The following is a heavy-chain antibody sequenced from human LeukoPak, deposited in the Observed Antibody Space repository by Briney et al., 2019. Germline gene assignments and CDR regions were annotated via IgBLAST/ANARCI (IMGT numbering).Heavy chain of an antibody. CDR3: ARDQATMGRGVILPDSNWFDP. D-gene: IGHD3-10*01. Sequence: PSETLSLTCTVSGGSISSYYWSWIRQPAGKGLEWIGRIYTSGSTNYNPSLKSRVTMSVDTPQNQFSLKLRSVTAADTAVYYCARDQATMGRGVILPDSNWFDPWGQGTLVTVSS. V-gene: IGHV4-4*07. CDR1: GGSISSYY. J-gene: IGHJ5*02. CDR2: IYTSGST.